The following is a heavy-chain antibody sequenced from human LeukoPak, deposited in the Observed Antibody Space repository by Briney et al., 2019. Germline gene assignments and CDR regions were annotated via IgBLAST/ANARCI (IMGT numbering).Heavy chain of an antibody. V-gene: IGHV1-2*02. CDR3: ARRAYSPKGDIDY. Sequence: ASVKVSCKASGYTFTGYYMHWVRQAPGQGLEWMGWINPNSGGTNYAQKFQGRVTITRDTSISTAYMELSRLRSDDTAVYYCARRAYSPKGDIDYWGQGTLVTVSS. D-gene: IGHD1-26*01. J-gene: IGHJ4*02. CDR2: INPNSGGT. CDR1: GYTFTGYY.